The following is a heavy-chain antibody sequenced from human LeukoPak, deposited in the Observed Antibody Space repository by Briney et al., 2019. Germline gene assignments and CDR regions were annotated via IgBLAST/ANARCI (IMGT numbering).Heavy chain of an antibody. CDR2: IYYSGST. J-gene: IGHJ4*02. CDR1: GGSISSGGYY. Sequence: SETLSLTCTVSGGSISSGGYYWSWIRQHPGKGLEWIGYIYYSGSTYYNPSLESRVTISVDTSKNQFSLKLSSVTAADTAVYYCARAPYGDYPFDYWGQGTLVTVSS. V-gene: IGHV4-31*03. CDR3: ARAPYGDYPFDY. D-gene: IGHD4-17*01.